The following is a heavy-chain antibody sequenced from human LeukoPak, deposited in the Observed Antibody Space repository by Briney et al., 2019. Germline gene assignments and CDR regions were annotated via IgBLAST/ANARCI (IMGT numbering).Heavy chain of an antibody. J-gene: IGHJ5*02. D-gene: IGHD3-9*01. CDR1: GGSVSSGNYY. V-gene: IGHV4-61*01. CDR3: ARGGYYDILTGYYWFDP. Sequence: PSETLSLTCTVSGGSVSSGNYYWSWIRQPPGKGLEWIGYIYYSGSTNYNPSLKSRVTISVDTSKNQFSLKLSSVTAADTAVYYCARGGYYDILTGYYWFDPWGQGTLVTVSS. CDR2: IYYSGST.